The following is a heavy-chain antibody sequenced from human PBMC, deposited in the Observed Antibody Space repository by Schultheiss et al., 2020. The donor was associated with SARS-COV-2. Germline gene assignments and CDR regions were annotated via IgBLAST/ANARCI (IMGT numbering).Heavy chain of an antibody. D-gene: IGHD3-3*01. V-gene: IGHV4-59*04. CDR2: IYHSGST. CDR1: GGSISSYY. CDR3: ATEKGEWSDAFDI. J-gene: IGHJ3*02. Sequence: SETLSLTCTVSGGSISSYYWSWIRQPPGKGLEWIGSIYHSGSTYYNPSLKSRVTISVDTSKNQFSLKLNSVTAADTAVYYCATEKGEWSDAFDIWGQGTMVTVSS.